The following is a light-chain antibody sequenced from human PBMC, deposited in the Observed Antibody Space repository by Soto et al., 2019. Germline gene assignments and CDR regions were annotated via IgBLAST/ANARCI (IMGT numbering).Light chain of an antibody. CDR3: QQYGTSPWT. J-gene: IGKJ1*01. V-gene: IGKV3D-15*02. Sequence: EIVLTQSPATLSLSPWERATLSCRASQSVSSNLAWFQQKPGQTPRLLFNGASTRATGIPARFSGSGSGTEFTLTISGLQSEDFAVYYCQQYGTSPWTFGQGTKVDIK. CDR2: GAS. CDR1: QSVSSN.